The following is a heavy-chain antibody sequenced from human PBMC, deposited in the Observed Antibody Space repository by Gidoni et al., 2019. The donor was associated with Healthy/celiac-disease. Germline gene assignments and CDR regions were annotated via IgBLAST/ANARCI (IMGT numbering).Heavy chain of an antibody. CDR2: IYSGGST. CDR3: ASAVLDYDSSGYYGYAFDI. V-gene: IGHV3-53*04. J-gene: IGHJ3*02. CDR1: GFTVSSNY. Sequence: EVQLVESGGGLVQPGGSLRLSCEASGFTVSSNYMSWVRQAPGKGLEWVSVIYSGGSTYYADSVKGRFTISRHNSKNTLYLQMNSLRAEDTAVYYCASAVLDYDSSGYYGYAFDIWGQGTMVTVSS. D-gene: IGHD3-22*01.